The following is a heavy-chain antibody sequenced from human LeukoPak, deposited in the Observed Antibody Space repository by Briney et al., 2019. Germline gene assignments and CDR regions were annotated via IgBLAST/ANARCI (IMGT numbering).Heavy chain of an antibody. CDR3: GRNLGGGGGYDIDY. CDR1: GFTFSDYY. D-gene: IGHD5-12*01. V-gene: IGHV3-11*03. CDR2: ISSSSSYT. Sequence: GGSLRLSCAASGFTFSDYYMNWIRQAPGKGLEWVSYISSSSSYTNYADSVKGRFTISRDNAKNSLYLQMNSLRAEDKAVYYCGRNLGGGGGYDIDYWGQGTLVTVSS. J-gene: IGHJ4*02.